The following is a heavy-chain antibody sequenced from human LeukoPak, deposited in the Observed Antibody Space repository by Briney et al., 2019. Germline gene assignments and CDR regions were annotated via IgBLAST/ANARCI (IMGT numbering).Heavy chain of an antibody. Sequence: ASVKVSCKASGYTFTDYYMHWVRQAPGQGLEWMGGIIPIFGTANYAQKFQGRVTITTDESTSTAYMELSSLRSEDTAVYYCASSQKGYSGYDFDGLRFDYWGQGTLVTVSS. J-gene: IGHJ4*02. CDR1: GYTFTDYY. CDR3: ASSQKGYSGYDFDGLRFDY. CDR2: IIPIFGTA. D-gene: IGHD5-12*01. V-gene: IGHV1-69*05.